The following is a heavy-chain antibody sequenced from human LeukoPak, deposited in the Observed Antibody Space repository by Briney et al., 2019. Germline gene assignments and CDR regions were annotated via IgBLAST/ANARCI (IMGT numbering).Heavy chain of an antibody. CDR1: GGTFSIYA. CDR2: MNPNSGNT. V-gene: IGHV1-8*02. J-gene: IGHJ4*02. D-gene: IGHD3-16*01. Sequence: ASVKVSCKASGGTFSIYAISWVRQAPGQGLEWMGWMNPNSGNTGYAQKFQGRVTMTRNTSISTAYMELSSLRSEDTAVYYCARGHGGAPDYWGQGTLVTVSS. CDR3: ARGHGGAPDY.